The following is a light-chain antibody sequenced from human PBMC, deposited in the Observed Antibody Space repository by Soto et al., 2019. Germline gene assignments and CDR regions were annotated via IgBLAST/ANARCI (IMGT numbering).Light chain of an antibody. J-gene: IGKJ1*01. CDR3: PQRYSTPWT. V-gene: IGKV1-39*01. CDR1: QSISNY. Sequence: DIQMTQSPSSLSASVGDRVTIPCRASQSISNYLSWYQQIPGKAPKLLIYAASTLRSGVSSRISGSGSGTDFTLTISSLPPEDFATYDCPQRYSTPWTFGQGTTVAIK. CDR2: AAS.